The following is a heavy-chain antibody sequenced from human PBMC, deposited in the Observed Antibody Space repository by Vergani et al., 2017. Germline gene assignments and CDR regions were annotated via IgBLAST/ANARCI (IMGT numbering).Heavy chain of an antibody. Sequence: QLQLQESGSGLVKPSQTLSLTCAVSGGSISSGGYSWSWIRQPPGKGLEWIGYIYYSGSTYYNPSLKSRVTISVDTSKNQFSLKLSSVTAADTAVYYCARVPTTVVRYFDLWGRGTLVTVSS. CDR2: IYYSGST. CDR3: ARVPTTVVRYFDL. V-gene: IGHV4-30-2*05. D-gene: IGHD4-23*01. J-gene: IGHJ2*01. CDR1: GGSISSGGYS.